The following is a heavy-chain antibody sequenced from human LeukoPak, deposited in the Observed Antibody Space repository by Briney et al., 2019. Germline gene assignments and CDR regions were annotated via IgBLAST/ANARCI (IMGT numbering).Heavy chain of an antibody. CDR3: ASSRSGWLQYNY. D-gene: IGHD5-24*01. V-gene: IGHV3-23*01. CDR2: ISGSGGST. Sequence: GGSLRLSCAASGFTFSSYAMSWVRQTPGKELEWVSAISGSGGSTYYADSVKGRFTISRDNSKNTMYLQMNNLRAEDTAVYYCASSRSGWLQYNYWGQGTLVTVSS. J-gene: IGHJ4*02. CDR1: GFTFSSYA.